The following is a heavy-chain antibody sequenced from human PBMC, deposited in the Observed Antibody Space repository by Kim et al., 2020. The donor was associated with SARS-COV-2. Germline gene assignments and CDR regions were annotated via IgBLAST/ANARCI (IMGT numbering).Heavy chain of an antibody. D-gene: IGHD3-10*01. CDR2: IYYSGST. CDR1: GGSISSDGYY. Sequence: SETLSHTCTVSGGSISSDGYYWSWIRQHPGKGLEWIGYIYYSGSTYYNPSLKSRVTISVDTSKNQFSLKLSSVTAADTAVYYCARDKLVRGVISVVDAF. CDR3: ARDKLVRGVISVVDAF. J-gene: IGHJ3*01. V-gene: IGHV4-31*03.